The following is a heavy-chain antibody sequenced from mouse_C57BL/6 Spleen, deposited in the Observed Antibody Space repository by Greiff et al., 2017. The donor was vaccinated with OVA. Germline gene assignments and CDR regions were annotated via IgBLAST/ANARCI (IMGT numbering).Heavy chain of an antibody. CDR2: ISYDGSN. J-gene: IGHJ2*01. V-gene: IGHV3-6*01. CDR1: GYSITSGYY. CDR3: ARDGGD. Sequence: EVKLQQSGPGLVKPSQSLSLTCSVTGYSITSGYYWNWIRQFPGNKLEWMGYISYDGSNNYNPSLKNRISITRDTSKNQFFLKLNSVTTEDTATYYCARDGGDWGQGTTLTVSS.